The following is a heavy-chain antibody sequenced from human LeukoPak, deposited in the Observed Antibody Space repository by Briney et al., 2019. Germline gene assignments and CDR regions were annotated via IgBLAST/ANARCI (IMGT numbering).Heavy chain of an antibody. Sequence: PGGSLRLSCAASGFTFSSYGMHWVRQAPGKGLEWVAVIWYDGSNKYYADSVKGRFTISRDNSKNTLYLQMNSLRAEDTALYYCAKRGEVSTYYYFESWGQGALVTVSS. CDR1: GFTFSSYG. CDR3: AKRGEVSTYYYFES. CDR2: IWYDGSNK. J-gene: IGHJ4*02. D-gene: IGHD2/OR15-2a*01. V-gene: IGHV3-33*06.